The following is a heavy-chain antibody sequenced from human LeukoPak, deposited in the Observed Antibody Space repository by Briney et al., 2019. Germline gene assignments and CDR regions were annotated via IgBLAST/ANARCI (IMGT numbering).Heavy chain of an antibody. CDR3: AREGGYFGSLDS. J-gene: IGHJ4*02. D-gene: IGHD3-10*01. Sequence: SVKVSCKASGGTFLSSTISWVRQAPGQGLEWMGRFIPRLGTSNYAQKFQGRVTITADKATNTANMELSSLRSEDTAVYFCAREGGYFGSLDSWGQGALVTVSS. CDR1: GGTFLSST. CDR2: FIPRLGTS. V-gene: IGHV1-69*08.